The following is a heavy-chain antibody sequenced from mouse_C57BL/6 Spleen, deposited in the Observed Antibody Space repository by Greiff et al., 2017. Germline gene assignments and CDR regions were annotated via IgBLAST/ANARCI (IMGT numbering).Heavy chain of an antibody. Sequence: VQLKQSGAELVRPGSSVKMSCKTSGYTFTSYGINWVKQRTGQGLEWIGYIYIGNGYTKYNEKFKGKATLTSDTSSSTAYMQLSSLTSEYSAIYFCASTSYGSSCVSPYFDYWGQGTSLTVSS. J-gene: IGHJ2*02. D-gene: IGHD1-1*01. V-gene: IGHV1-58*01. CDR1: GYTFTSYG. CDR3: ASTSYGSSCVSPYFDY. CDR2: IYIGNGYT.